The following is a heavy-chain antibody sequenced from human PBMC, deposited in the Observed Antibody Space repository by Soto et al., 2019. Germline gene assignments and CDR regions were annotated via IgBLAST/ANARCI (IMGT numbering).Heavy chain of an antibody. CDR2: IIPIFGTA. CDR3: ARQITMVRGVTGGPFDY. V-gene: IGHV1-69*13. Sequence: SVKVSCKASGGTFSSYAISWVRQAPGQGLEWMGGIIPIFGTANYAQKFQGRVTITADESTSTAYMELSSLRSEDTAVYYCARQITMVRGVTGGPFDYWGQGTLVTVSS. J-gene: IGHJ4*02. CDR1: GGTFSSYA. D-gene: IGHD3-10*01.